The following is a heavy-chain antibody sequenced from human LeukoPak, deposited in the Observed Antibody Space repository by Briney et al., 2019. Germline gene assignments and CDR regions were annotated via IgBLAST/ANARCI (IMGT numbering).Heavy chain of an antibody. CDR3: ARARGLYYYMDV. CDR2: IYTSGST. D-gene: IGHD5-12*01. J-gene: IGHJ6*03. Sequence: PSETLSLTCTVSGGSISSGSYYWSWIRQPAGKGLEWIGRIYTSGSTNYNPSLKSRVTISVDTSKNQFSLKLSSVTAADTAVYYCARARGLYYYMDVWGKGTTVTISS. V-gene: IGHV4-61*02. CDR1: GGSISSGSYY.